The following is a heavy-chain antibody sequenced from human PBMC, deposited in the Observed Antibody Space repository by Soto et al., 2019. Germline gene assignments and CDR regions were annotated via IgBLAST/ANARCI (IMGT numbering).Heavy chain of an antibody. V-gene: IGHV1-69*01. CDR3: ARSQGSSTSLEIYYYYYYGMDV. Sequence: QVQLVQSGAEVKKPGSSVKVSCKASGGTFSSYAISWGRQAPGQGLEWMGGIIPISDTTNYAQKFQGRVTITADESTSTAYMELSSLRSEDTAVYYCARSQGSSTSLEIYYYYYYGMDVWGQWTTVTVSS. CDR2: IIPISDTT. J-gene: IGHJ6*02. CDR1: GGTFSSYA. D-gene: IGHD2-2*01.